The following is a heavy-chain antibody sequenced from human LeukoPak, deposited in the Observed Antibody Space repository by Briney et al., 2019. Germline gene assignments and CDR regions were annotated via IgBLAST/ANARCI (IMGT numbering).Heavy chain of an antibody. CDR3: ARPPYYDSSGYSINWFDP. CDR2: INPNSGGT. D-gene: IGHD3-22*01. Sequence: ASVKVSCKASGGTFSSYAISWVRQAPGQGLEWMGWINPNSGGTNYAQKFQGRVTMTRDTSISTAYMELSRLRSDDTAVYYCARPPYYDSSGYSINWFDPWGQGTLVTVSS. CDR1: GGTFSSYA. V-gene: IGHV1-2*02. J-gene: IGHJ5*02.